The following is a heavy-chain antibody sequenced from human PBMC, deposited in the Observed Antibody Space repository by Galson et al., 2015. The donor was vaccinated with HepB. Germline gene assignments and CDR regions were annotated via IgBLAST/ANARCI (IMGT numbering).Heavy chain of an antibody. D-gene: IGHD6-13*01. CDR2: IYSRGST. CDR3: ARDGYSSSWYVRYFDL. J-gene: IGHJ2*01. CDR1: GFTVSSNY. V-gene: IGHV3-66*01. Sequence: SLRLSCAAPGFTVSSNYMSWVRQAPGKGLEWVSVIYSRGSTYYADSVKGRFTISRDNSKNTLYLQMNSLRAEDTAVYYCARDGYSSSWYVRYFDLWGRGTLVTVSS.